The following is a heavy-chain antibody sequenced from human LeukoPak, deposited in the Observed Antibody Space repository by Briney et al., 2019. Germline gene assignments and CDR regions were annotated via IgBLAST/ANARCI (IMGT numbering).Heavy chain of an antibody. J-gene: IGHJ4*02. CDR3: GRDSFETDIDY. CDR1: GFTFSSYS. D-gene: IGHD1-14*01. V-gene: IGHV3-21*01. CDR2: ISSSSSYI. Sequence: LGGSLRLSCAASGFTFSSYSMNWVRQAPGKGLEWVSSISSSSSYIYYADSVKGRFTISRDNAKNSLYLQINSLRAEDTAVYYCGRDSFETDIDYWGQGTLVTVSS.